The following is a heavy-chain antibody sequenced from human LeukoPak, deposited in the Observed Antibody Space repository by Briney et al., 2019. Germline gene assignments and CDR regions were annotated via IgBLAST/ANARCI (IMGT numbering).Heavy chain of an antibody. CDR1: GYTFTSYA. CDR2: INAGNGNT. Sequence: GASVKVSCKASGYTFTSYAIHWVRQAPGQRLEWMGWINAGNGNTKYSQKFQGRVTITRDTSASTAYMELSGLRSEDTAVFYCASGGGSSSSVFDYWGQGTLVTVSS. J-gene: IGHJ4*02. V-gene: IGHV1-3*01. D-gene: IGHD6-6*01. CDR3: ASGGGSSSSVFDY.